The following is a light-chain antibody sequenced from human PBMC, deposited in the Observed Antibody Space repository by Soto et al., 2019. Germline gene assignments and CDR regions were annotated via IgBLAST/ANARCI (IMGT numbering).Light chain of an antibody. CDR3: QQYDTSIWAYT. V-gene: IGKV3-20*01. J-gene: IGKJ2*01. CDR1: QSVSSSY. Sequence: EVVLTQSPVTLSLSPGERATLSCRASQSVSSSYLAWYQQKPGQAPRLLIYGASSRATGIPDRFSGSGSGTEFTLTISRLEPEDFAVYYCQQYDTSIWAYTFGQGTKLEIK. CDR2: GAS.